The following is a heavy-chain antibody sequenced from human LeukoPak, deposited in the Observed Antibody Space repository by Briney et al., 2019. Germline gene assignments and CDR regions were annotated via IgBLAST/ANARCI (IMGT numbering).Heavy chain of an antibody. Sequence: GGSLRLSCAASGFTFNSYVMSWVRRAPGKGLEWVSAISGSGDTTYYADSVKGRFTISRDNSKNTLYLQMNSLRVEDTAVYYCARAGGGNTAIDFWGQGTLVTVSS. D-gene: IGHD4-23*01. J-gene: IGHJ4*02. CDR2: ISGSGDTT. CDR3: ARAGGGNTAIDF. CDR1: GFTFNSYV. V-gene: IGHV3-23*01.